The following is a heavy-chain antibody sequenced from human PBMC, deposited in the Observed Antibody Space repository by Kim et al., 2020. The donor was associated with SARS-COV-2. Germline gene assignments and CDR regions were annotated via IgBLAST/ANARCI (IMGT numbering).Heavy chain of an antibody. CDR3: ARAVVNSSSWRYYYYYYYMDV. Sequence: SETLSLTCTVSGGSISSYYWSWIRQPPGKGLEWIGYIYYSGSTNYNPSLKSRVTISVDTSKNQFSLKLSSVTAADTAVYYCARAVVNSSSWRYYYYYYYMDVWGKGTTGTVSS. CDR2: IYYSGST. J-gene: IGHJ6*03. V-gene: IGHV4-59*01. D-gene: IGHD6-13*01. CDR1: GGSISSYY.